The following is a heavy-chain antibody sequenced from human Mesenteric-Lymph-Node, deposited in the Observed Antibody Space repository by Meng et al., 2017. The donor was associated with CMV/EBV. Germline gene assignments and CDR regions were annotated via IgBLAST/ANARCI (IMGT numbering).Heavy chain of an antibody. D-gene: IGHD2-2*01. J-gene: IGHJ4*02. Sequence: SGFTFSTYAMSWVRQTPGKGLEWVSVIYSGGSNTYYADSVKGRFTISRDDSKNTLYLQMNSLRAEDTAIYYCAKEGCSSNSCYFDYWGQGSLVTVSS. CDR1: GFTFSTYA. CDR3: AKEGCSSNSCYFDY. V-gene: IGHV3-23*03. CDR2: IYSGGSNT.